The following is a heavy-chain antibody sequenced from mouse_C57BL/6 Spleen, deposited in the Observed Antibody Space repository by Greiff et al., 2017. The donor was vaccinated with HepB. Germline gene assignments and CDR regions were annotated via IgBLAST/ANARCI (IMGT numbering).Heavy chain of an antibody. J-gene: IGHJ2*01. Sequence: QVQLKESGAELVKPGASVKISCKASGYAFSSYWMNWVKQRPGKGLEWIGQIYPGDGDTNYNGKFKGKATLTADKSSSTAYMQLSSLTSGDSAVYFCARSSIITTVVADYWGQGTTLTVSS. CDR1: GYAFSSYW. CDR2: IYPGDGDT. CDR3: ARSSIITTVVADY. V-gene: IGHV1-80*01. D-gene: IGHD1-1*01.